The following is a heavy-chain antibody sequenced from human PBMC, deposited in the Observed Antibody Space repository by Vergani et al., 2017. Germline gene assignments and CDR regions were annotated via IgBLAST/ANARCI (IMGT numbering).Heavy chain of an antibody. Sequence: QVQLVESGGGVVQPGRSLRLSCAASGFTFSSYRMHWVRQAPGKGLEWVAVIWYDGSNKYYADSVKGRFTISRDNSKNTLYLQMNSLRAEDTAVYYCARRRGYSYKNSYYYYYMDVWGKGTTVTVSS. V-gene: IGHV3-33*01. CDR2: IWYDGSNK. CDR1: GFTFSSYR. D-gene: IGHD5-18*01. J-gene: IGHJ6*03. CDR3: ARRRGYSYKNSYYYYYMDV.